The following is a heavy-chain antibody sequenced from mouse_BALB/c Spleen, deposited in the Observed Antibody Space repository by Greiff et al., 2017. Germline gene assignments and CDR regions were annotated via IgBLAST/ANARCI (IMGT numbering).Heavy chain of an antibody. CDR1: GYSITSDYA. V-gene: IGHV3-2*02. D-gene: IGHD1-1*01. J-gene: IGHJ3*01. CDR2: ISYSGST. CDR3: ARSYYYGSSPWFAY. Sequence: VQLKQSGPGLVKPSQSLSLTCTVTGYSITSDYAWNWIRQFPGNKLEWMGYISYSGSTSYNPSLKSRISITRDTSKNQFFLQLNSVTTEDTATYYCARSYYYGSSPWFAYWGQGTLVTVSA.